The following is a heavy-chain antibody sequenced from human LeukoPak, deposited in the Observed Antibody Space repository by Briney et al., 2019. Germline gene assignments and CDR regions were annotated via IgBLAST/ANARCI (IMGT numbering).Heavy chain of an antibody. J-gene: IGHJ6*03. V-gene: IGHV4-34*01. Sequence: PSETLSLTGAVYGGSFSGYYWSRIRQPPGKGLEWIGEINHSGSTNYNPSLRSRVTISVDTSKNQFSLKLSSVTAADTAVYYCARAQRDYYYYYMDVWDKGITVTVSS. CDR1: GGSFSGYY. CDR2: INHSGST. CDR3: ARAQRDYYYYYMDV.